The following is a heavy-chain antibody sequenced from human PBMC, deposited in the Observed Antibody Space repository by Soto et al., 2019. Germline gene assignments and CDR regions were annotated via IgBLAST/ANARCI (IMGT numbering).Heavy chain of an antibody. CDR3: ARDHPFYGSGSYPLY. V-gene: IGHV1-18*04. D-gene: IGHD3-10*01. CDR1: GYTFTSYG. J-gene: IGHJ4*02. Sequence: ASVKVSCKASGYTFTSYGISWVRQAPGQGLEWMGWISAYNGNTNYAQKLQGRVTMTTDTSTSTAYMELRSLRSDDTAVYYCARDHPFYGSGSYPLYWGQGTLVTVS. CDR2: ISAYNGNT.